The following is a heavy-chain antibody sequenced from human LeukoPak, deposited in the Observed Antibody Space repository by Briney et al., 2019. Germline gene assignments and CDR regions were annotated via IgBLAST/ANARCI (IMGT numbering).Heavy chain of an antibody. CDR3: ATLGGDFDY. D-gene: IGHD3-16*01. Sequence: QTGRSLSLSCAPSGPTSDVYTIHCVRPAPGEGLEWVSGIRWNSGSIGYADSVKGRFTISRDNAKSSLYLQMNSLRAEDMALYYCATLGGDFDYWGQGTLVTVSS. CDR1: GPTSDVYT. J-gene: IGHJ4*02. CDR2: IRWNSGSI. V-gene: IGHV3-9*02.